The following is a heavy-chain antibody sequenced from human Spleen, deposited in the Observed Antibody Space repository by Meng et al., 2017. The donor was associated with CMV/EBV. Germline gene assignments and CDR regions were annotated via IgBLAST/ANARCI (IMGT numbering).Heavy chain of an antibody. D-gene: IGHD5-18*01. CDR1: GFSVSTNY. CDR3: ARDWKAMVTL. CDR2: LHSAGIR. Sequence: GGSLRLSCEGFGFSVSTNYMTWVRQAPGRGLEWVSFLHSAGIRFYTDSVKGRFTISRDNSKNTLYLQMDSLKPEDTAIYYCARDWKAMVTLWGQGTLVTVSS. V-gene: IGHV3-66*02. J-gene: IGHJ4*02.